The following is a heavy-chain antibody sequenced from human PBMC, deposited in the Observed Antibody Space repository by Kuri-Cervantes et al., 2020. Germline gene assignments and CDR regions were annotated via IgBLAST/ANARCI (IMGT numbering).Heavy chain of an antibody. CDR3: ARGNFYAMDV. CDR2: ISYDGSNK. J-gene: IGHJ6*02. V-gene: IGHV3-30*03. Sequence: GESLKISCAASGFTFSSYGMHWVRQAPGKGLEWVAVISYDGSNKYYADSVKGRFSISRDNATNTLYLHMNSLRAEDTAVYYCARGNFYAMDVWGQGTTVTVSS. CDR1: GFTFSSYG.